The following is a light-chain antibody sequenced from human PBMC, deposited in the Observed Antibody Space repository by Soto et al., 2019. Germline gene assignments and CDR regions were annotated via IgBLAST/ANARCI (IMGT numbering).Light chain of an antibody. J-gene: IGLJ1*01. Sequence: QSALTQPPSASGSPGQSVTISCTGASSDVGGYNYVSWYQQHPGKAPKLMIYEVSKRPSGVPDRFSGSKSGNTASLAISGLRSEDEADYYCAAWDDSLSSYVFGTGTKVTVL. CDR1: SSDVGGYNY. CDR3: AAWDDSLSSYV. V-gene: IGLV2-8*01. CDR2: EVS.